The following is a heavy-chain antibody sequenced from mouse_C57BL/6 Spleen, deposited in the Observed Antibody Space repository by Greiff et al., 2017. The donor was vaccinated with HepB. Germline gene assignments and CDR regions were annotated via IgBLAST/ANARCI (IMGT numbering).Heavy chain of an antibody. D-gene: IGHD2-4*01. CDR3: ARYYDYDAAWFAY. V-gene: IGHV3-6*01. CDR2: ISYDGSN. Sequence: EVKLQESGPGLVKPSQSLSLTCSVTGYSITSGYYWNWIRQFPGNKLEWMGYISYDGSNNYNPSLKNRISITRDTSKNQFFLKLNSVTTEDTATYYCARYYDYDAAWFAYWGQGTLVTVSA. CDR1: GYSITSGYY. J-gene: IGHJ3*01.